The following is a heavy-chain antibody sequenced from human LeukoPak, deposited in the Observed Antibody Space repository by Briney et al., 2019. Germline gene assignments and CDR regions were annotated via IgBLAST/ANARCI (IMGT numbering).Heavy chain of an antibody. CDR3: AKPLVNYYDSSGYYGFDY. Sequence: GRSLRLACAASGFTFSSYGMHWVRQAPGKGLEWVAVISYDGSNKYYADSGNGRFTISRDNSKNTLYLQMDSLRAEDTAVYYCAKPLVNYYDSSGYYGFDYWGQGTLVTVSS. D-gene: IGHD3-22*01. CDR1: GFTFSSYG. J-gene: IGHJ4*02. CDR2: ISYDGSNK. V-gene: IGHV3-30*18.